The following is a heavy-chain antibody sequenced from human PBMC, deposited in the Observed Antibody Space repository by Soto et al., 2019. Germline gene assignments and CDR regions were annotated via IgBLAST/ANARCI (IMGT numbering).Heavy chain of an antibody. D-gene: IGHD3-3*01. Sequence: QVQLQESGPGLVKPSGTLSLTCAVSGGSISSSNWWSWVRQPPGKGLEWIGEIYHSGSTNYNPSLKSRVTISVDKSKNQFSLKLSSVTAADTAVYYCARDEPRGKAGYDFWSSKEEPDAFDIWGQGTMVTVSS. CDR3: ARDEPRGKAGYDFWSSKEEPDAFDI. CDR2: IYHSGST. J-gene: IGHJ3*02. V-gene: IGHV4-4*02. CDR1: GGSISSSNW.